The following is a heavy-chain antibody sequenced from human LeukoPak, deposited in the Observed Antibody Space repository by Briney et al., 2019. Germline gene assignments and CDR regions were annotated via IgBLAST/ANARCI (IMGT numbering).Heavy chain of an antibody. CDR2: IYYTGGT. CDR1: GGSVSSGSYY. V-gene: IGHV4-39*01. Sequence: SSETLSLTCTVSGGSVSSGSYYWGWIRQPPGKGLEWIGSIYYTGGTYYNPSLKSRVTISVDTSKNQFSLKLTSVTAADTGVYFCARQYDYWGQGTLVTVSS. J-gene: IGHJ4*02. CDR3: ARQYDY.